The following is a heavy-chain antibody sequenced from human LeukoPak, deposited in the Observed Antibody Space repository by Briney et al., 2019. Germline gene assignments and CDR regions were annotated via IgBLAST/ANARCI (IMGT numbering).Heavy chain of an antibody. CDR2: ISYDGSNK. V-gene: IGHV3-30*04. CDR3: ARDFRGYFDY. CDR1: GFTFSSCA. Sequence: GGSLRLSCAASGFTFSSCAMHWVRQAPGKELEWVAVISYDGSNKYYADSVKGRFTISRDNSKNTLYLQMNSLRAEDTAVYYCARDFRGYFDYWGQGTLVTVSS. J-gene: IGHJ4*02. D-gene: IGHD3-10*01.